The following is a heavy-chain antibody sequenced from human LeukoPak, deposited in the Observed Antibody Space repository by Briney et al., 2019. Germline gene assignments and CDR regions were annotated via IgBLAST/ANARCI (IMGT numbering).Heavy chain of an antibody. CDR1: GGSFSGYY. V-gene: IGHV4-34*01. J-gene: IGHJ4*02. CDR3: ARSLEATGRILDY. D-gene: IGHD3-10*01. CDR2: INHSGST. Sequence: SETLSLTCAVYGGSFSGYYWSWIRQPPGKGLEWIGEINHSGSTNHNPSLKSRVTISVDTSKNQFSLKLSSVTAADTAVYYCARSLEATGRILDYWGQGTLVTVSS.